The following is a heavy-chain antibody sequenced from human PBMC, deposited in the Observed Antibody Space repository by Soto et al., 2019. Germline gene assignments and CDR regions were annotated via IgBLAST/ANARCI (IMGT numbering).Heavy chain of an antibody. J-gene: IGHJ6*02. CDR1: GFTFDDYT. V-gene: IGHV3-43*01. CDR2: ISWDGGST. CDR3: AKWVSLTDFWSGYSRDYYYYYGMDV. Sequence: GGSLRLSCAASGFTFDDYTMHWVRQAPGKGLEWVSLISWDGGSTYYADSVKGRFTISRDNSKNTLYLQMNSLRAEDTAVHYCAKWVSLTDFWSGYSRDYYYYYGMDVWGQGTTVTV. D-gene: IGHD3-3*01.